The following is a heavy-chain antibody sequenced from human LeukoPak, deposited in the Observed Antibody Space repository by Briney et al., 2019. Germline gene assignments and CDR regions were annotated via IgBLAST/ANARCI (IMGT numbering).Heavy chain of an antibody. CDR2: IIPIFGTA. V-gene: IGHV1-69*06. J-gene: IGHJ5*02. Sequence: ASVKVSCKASGGTFSSYAISWVRQAPGQRLEWMGGIIPIFGTANYAQKFQGRVTITADKSTSTAYMELSSLRSEDTAVYYFARSPHNWFDPWGQGTLVTVSS. CDR3: ARSPHNWFDP. CDR1: GGTFSSYA.